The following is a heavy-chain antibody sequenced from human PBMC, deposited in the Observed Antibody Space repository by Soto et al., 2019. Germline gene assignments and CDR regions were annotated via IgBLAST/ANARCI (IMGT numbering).Heavy chain of an antibody. D-gene: IGHD6-19*01. CDR3: ARGGSCCKALKWFDP. CDR1: GASIDNNGYS. Sequence: SETLSLTCTVSGASIDNNGYSWTWIRQHPGKGLEWIGTNNNRGDTYYNPSLKSRLTISLDTSQNHFYLRLNAVTAAATATYYCARGGSCCKALKWFDPWGQGIMVTVSS. CDR2: NNNRGDT. V-gene: IGHV4-31*03. J-gene: IGHJ5*02.